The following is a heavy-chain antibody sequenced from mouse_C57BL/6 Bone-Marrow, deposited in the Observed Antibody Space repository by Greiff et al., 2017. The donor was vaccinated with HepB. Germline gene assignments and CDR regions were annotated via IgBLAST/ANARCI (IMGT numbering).Heavy chain of an antibody. J-gene: IGHJ3*01. CDR1: GYTFTSYT. Sequence: QLQQSGAELARPGASVKMSCKASGYTFTSYTMHWVKQRPGQGLEWIGYINPSSGYTKYNQKFKDKATLTADKSSSTAYMQLSSLTSEDSAVYYCARYDGYFWFAYWGQGTLVTVSA. CDR3: ARYDGYFWFAY. CDR2: INPSSGYT. V-gene: IGHV1-4*01. D-gene: IGHD2-3*01.